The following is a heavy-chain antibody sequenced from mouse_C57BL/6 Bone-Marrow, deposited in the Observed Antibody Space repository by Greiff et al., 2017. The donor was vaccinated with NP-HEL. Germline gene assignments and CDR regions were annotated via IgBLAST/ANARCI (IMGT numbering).Heavy chain of an antibody. CDR2: IYPGDGDT. J-gene: IGHJ3*01. V-gene: IGHV1-82*01. D-gene: IGHD2-5*01. CDR1: GYAFSSSW. Sequence: VMLVESGPELVKPGASVKISCKASGYAFSSSWMNWVKQRPGKGLEWIGRIYPGDGDTNYNGKFKGKATLTADKSSSTAYMQLSSLTSEDSAVYFCARTTYSYYSKPWFAYWGQGTLVTVSA. CDR3: ARTTYSYYSKPWFAY.